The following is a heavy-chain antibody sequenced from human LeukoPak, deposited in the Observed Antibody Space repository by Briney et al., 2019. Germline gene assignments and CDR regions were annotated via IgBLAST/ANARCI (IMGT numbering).Heavy chain of an antibody. CDR1: GYTFTCYY. J-gene: IGHJ6*02. V-gene: IGHV1-2*04. CDR2: INPNSGGT. CDR3: ARDKGRRLGYCSGGSCYSPSYYYYGMDV. D-gene: IGHD2-15*01. Sequence: ASVKVSCKASGYTFTCYYMHWVRQAPGQGLEWMGWINPNSGGTNYAQKFQGWVTITRDTAISTAYMELSRLRADDTAVYYCARDKGRRLGYCSGGSCYSPSYYYYGMDVWGQGTTVTVSS.